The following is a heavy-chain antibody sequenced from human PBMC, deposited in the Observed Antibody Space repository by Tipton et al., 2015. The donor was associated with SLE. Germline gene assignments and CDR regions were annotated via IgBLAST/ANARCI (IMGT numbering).Heavy chain of an antibody. V-gene: IGHV3-23*04. Sequence: QLVQSGRGVVQPGRSLRLSCAASGFTFSSYAMSWVRQAPGKGLEWVSAISGSGGSTYYADSVKGRFTISRDNSKNTLYLQMNSLRAEDTAVYYCAKVEPLNYYDILTDDYWGQGTLVTVSS. CDR1: GFTFSSYA. CDR3: AKVEPLNYYDILTDDY. CDR2: ISGSGGST. D-gene: IGHD3-9*01. J-gene: IGHJ4*02.